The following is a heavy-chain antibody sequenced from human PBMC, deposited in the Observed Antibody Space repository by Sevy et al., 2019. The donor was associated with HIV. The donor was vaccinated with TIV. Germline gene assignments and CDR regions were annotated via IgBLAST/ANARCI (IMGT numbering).Heavy chain of an antibody. CDR3: AKAVDYDILTGPWNA. V-gene: IGHV3-23*01. J-gene: IGHJ5*02. Sequence: GGSLRLSCAASGFTFNRHAMSWVRQAPGKGLEWVSGISGSGVITHYADSVRGRITISRDNSKNTLYLQMNSLRAEDTAKYYCAKAVDYDILTGPWNAWGQGTLVTVSS. CDR1: GFTFNRHA. CDR2: ISGSGVIT. D-gene: IGHD3-9*01.